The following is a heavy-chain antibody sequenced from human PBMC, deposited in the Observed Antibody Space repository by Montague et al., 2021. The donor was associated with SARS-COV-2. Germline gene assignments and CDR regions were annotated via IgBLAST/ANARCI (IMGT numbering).Heavy chain of an antibody. V-gene: IGHV2-70*11. CDR3: ARTHYDILTGSLNWFAP. Sequence: PALVKPTQTLTLTCTFSGFSLSTSGMCVSWIRQPPGKALEWLARIDWDDDKYYSTSLKTRLTISKDTSKNQVVLTMTNMDPVDTATYYCARTHYDILTGSLNWFAPWGQGTLVTVSS. J-gene: IGHJ5*02. D-gene: IGHD3-9*01. CDR1: GFSLSTSGMC. CDR2: IDWDDDK.